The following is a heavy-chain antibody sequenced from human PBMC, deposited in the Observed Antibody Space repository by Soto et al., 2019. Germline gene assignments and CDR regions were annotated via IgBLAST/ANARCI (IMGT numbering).Heavy chain of an antibody. CDR2: IWYDGSNK. CDR3: ARDVYSNYVFDY. Sequence: GGSLRLSCAASGFTFSSYGMHWVRQAPGKGLEWVAVIWYDGSNKYYADSVKGRFTISRDNSKNTLYLQMNSLRAEDTAVYYCARDVYSNYVFDYWGQGXLVTVYS. V-gene: IGHV3-33*01. D-gene: IGHD4-4*01. J-gene: IGHJ4*02. CDR1: GFTFSSYG.